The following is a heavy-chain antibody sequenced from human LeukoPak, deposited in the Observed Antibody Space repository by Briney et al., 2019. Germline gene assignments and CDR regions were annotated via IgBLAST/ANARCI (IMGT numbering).Heavy chain of an antibody. CDR3: AREREDSYYFDY. Sequence: ASVKVSCKTSGYTFASYHIHWVRQAPGQGLEWMGIIKISGGSSTYAQMFQGRVTMTRDTSTRTVYMGMSSLTSEDTALYYCAREREDSYYFDYWGQGTLVTVSS. CDR2: IKISGGSS. CDR1: GYTFASYH. D-gene: IGHD5-18*01. J-gene: IGHJ4*02. V-gene: IGHV1-46*01.